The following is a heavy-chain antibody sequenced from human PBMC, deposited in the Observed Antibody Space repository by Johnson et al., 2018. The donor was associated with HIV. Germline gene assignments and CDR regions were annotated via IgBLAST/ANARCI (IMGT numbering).Heavy chain of an antibody. D-gene: IGHD3-16*01. CDR1: GFIFSSYA. V-gene: IGHV3-64*01. Sequence: VQLVESGGGLVQPRGSLRLSCAASGFIFSSYAMHWVRQGPGKRLEFVSAISSNGGSTYYANSVKGIFTISRDNSKNTLYLQMNSLRAEDTAVYYCAREGDGGAFDIWGQGTMVTVSS. J-gene: IGHJ3*02. CDR3: AREGDGGAFDI. CDR2: ISSNGGST.